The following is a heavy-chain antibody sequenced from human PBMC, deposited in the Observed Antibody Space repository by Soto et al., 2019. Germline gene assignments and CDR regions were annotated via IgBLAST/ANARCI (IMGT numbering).Heavy chain of an antibody. CDR3: ARIPQEYNYYGIDV. CDR1: GGSIVTGSYY. V-gene: IGHV4-39*01. Sequence: PSETLSLTCTVSGGSIVTGSYYWGWIRQPPGKGLEWLGHIYYSGNTYYPPSLKSRVTISVDTSKNQFSLRLSSVTAADTAVYYCARIPQEYNYYGIDVWGQATTAAVYS. J-gene: IGHJ6*02. CDR2: IYYSGNT. D-gene: IGHD1-1*01.